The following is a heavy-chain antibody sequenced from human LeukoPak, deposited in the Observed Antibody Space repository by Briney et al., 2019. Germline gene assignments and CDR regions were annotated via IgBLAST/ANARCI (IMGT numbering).Heavy chain of an antibody. CDR3: ARDYNYGSGSYYEENWFDP. Sequence: ASVEVSCKASGGTFSSYAISWVRQAPGKGLEWMGGIIPIFGTANYAQKFQGRVTITADKSTSTAYMELSSLRSEDTAVYYCARDYNYGSGSYYEENWFDPWGQGTLVTVSS. V-gene: IGHV1-69*06. CDR1: GGTFSSYA. CDR2: IIPIFGTA. J-gene: IGHJ5*02. D-gene: IGHD3-10*01.